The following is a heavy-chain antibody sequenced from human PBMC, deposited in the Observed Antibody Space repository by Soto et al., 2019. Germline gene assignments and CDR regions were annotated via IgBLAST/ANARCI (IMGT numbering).Heavy chain of an antibody. Sequence: SGGSLRLSCAASGFAFSNYEMNWVRQAPGKGLEWVSYISLSGSTIHYADSVKGRFTISRDDAKNSLYLQMDSLRADDTAVYYCARESFSASPNFFDYWGQGTLVTVSS. V-gene: IGHV3-48*03. CDR1: GFAFSNYE. J-gene: IGHJ4*02. D-gene: IGHD3-3*02. CDR2: ISLSGSTI. CDR3: ARESFSASPNFFDY.